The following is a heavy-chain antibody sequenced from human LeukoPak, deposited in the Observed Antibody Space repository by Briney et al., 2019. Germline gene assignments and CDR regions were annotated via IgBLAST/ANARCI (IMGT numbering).Heavy chain of an antibody. CDR2: LHYSGRT. J-gene: IGHJ4*02. D-gene: IGHD2-2*01. Sequence: SETLSLTCTVSGGSISSSSYYWAWIRQPPGKGLEWIGSLHYSGRTVYNPSLNSRGTISADTSKNQFSLKLTSVTAADTAVYYCAMYCSTASCSPFDYWGRGTLVTVSS. CDR1: GGSISSSSYY. CDR3: AMYCSTASCSPFDY. V-gene: IGHV4-39*01.